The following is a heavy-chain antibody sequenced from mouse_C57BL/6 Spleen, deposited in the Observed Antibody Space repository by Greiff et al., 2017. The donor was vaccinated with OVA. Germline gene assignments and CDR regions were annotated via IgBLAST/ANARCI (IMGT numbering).Heavy chain of an antibody. CDR1: GFTFSDYY. CDR2: INYDGSST. J-gene: IGHJ4*01. D-gene: IGHD3-1*01. CDR3: ARGGGLGYYAMDY. Sequence: EVHLVESEGGLVQPGSSMKLSCTASGFTFSDYYMAWVRQVPEKGLEWVANINYDGSSTYYLDSLKSRFIISRDNAKNILYLQMSSLKSEDTATYYCARGGGLGYYAMDYWGQGTSVTVSS. V-gene: IGHV5-16*01.